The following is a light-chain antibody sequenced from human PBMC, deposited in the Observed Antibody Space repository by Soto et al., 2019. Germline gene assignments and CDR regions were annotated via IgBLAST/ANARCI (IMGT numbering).Light chain of an antibody. CDR2: GAS. J-gene: IGKJ2*01. CDR1: QSVSSSY. V-gene: IGKV3-20*01. Sequence: EIVLTQSPGTLSLSPGERATLSCRASQSVSSSYLAWYQQKPGQAPRLLIYGASSRATGIPDRFSGSGSGADFTLTISRLEPDDFAVYYCQQYGSSPVTFDQGTKLEIK. CDR3: QQYGSSPVT.